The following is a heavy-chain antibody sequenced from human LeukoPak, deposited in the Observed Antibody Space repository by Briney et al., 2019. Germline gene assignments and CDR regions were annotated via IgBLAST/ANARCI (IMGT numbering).Heavy chain of an antibody. CDR2: INHSGST. Sequence: SETLSLTCAVYGGSFSGYYWSWIRQPPGKGLEWIGEINHSGSTNYNPSLKSRVTISVDTSKNQFSLKLSSVTAADTAVYYCARRSSSWYYYYYMDVWGKGTTVTISS. CDR1: GGSFSGYY. CDR3: ARRSSSWYYYYYMDV. V-gene: IGHV4-34*01. D-gene: IGHD6-13*01. J-gene: IGHJ6*03.